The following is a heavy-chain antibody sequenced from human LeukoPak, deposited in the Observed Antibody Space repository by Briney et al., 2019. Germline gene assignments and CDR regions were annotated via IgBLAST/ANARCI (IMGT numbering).Heavy chain of an antibody. CDR1: GFTFSSYS. V-gene: IGHV3-48*04. Sequence: HTGGSLRLSCAASGFTFSSYSMNWVRQAPGKGLEWVSYISSSSSTIYYADSVKGRFTISRDNAKNSLYLQMNSLRAEDTAVYYCSTVTVASPFDYWGQGTLVTVSS. CDR2: ISSSSSTI. J-gene: IGHJ4*02. D-gene: IGHD6-19*01. CDR3: STVTVASPFDY.